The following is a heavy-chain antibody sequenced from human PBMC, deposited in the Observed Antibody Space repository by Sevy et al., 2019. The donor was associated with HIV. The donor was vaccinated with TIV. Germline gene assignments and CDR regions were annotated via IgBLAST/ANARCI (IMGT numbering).Heavy chain of an antibody. J-gene: IGHJ4*02. V-gene: IGHV1-24*01. CDR1: GYTLIEFS. CDR2: FDPEDGET. CDR3: AATKDYYESSGPPFDY. D-gene: IGHD3-22*01. Sequence: ASVKVSCKVSGYTLIEFSMHWVRQAPGKGLEWMGGFDPEDGETFYAQKFQGRVTMTEDTSTDTAYMELSSLRSEDTAVYYCAATKDYYESSGPPFDYWGQGTLVTVSS.